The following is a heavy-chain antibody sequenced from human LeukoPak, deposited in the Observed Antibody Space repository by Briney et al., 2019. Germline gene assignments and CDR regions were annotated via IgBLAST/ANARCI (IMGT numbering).Heavy chain of an antibody. V-gene: IGHV3-23*01. CDR2: ISGSGGST. Sequence: GGSLRLSCAASGFTFSSYAMSWVRQAPGKGLEWVSAISGSGGSTYYADSVKGRFTISRDNSKNTLYLQMNSLRAEDTAVYYCAKGGYYYDSSGYYLYYFDYWGRGTLVTVSS. CDR1: GFTFSSYA. J-gene: IGHJ4*02. D-gene: IGHD3-22*01. CDR3: AKGGYYYDSSGYYLYYFDY.